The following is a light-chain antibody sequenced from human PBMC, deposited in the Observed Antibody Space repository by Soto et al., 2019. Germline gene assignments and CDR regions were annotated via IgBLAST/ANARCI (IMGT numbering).Light chain of an antibody. CDR2: QVT. CDR3: CSFTTTSTQV. Sequence: VLTQPVCLSVSLGQTITVSCTGTTRDIAGYNYISWYQQLLGKVPKLLIYQVTIRPSGISNRFSGSKSGNKAYLTISGVHVEDEAEYLFCSFTTTSTQVFGAGSKVTVL. CDR1: TRDIAGYNY. J-gene: IGLJ1*01. V-gene: IGLV2-14*01.